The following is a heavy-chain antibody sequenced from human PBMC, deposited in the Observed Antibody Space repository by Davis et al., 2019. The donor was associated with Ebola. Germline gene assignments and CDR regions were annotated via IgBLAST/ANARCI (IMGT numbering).Heavy chain of an antibody. D-gene: IGHD6-19*01. CDR2: IYYSGST. Sequence: SDTLSPTFPAPGCSIGSYYWSGIRQPPGKGLEWFRYIYYSGSTNYNPSLKSRVTISVDTSKNQFSLKLSSVTAADTAVYYCARVVAGLIAFDIWGQGTMVTVSS. CDR1: GCSIGSYY. V-gene: IGHV4-59*01. J-gene: IGHJ3*02. CDR3: ARVVAGLIAFDI.